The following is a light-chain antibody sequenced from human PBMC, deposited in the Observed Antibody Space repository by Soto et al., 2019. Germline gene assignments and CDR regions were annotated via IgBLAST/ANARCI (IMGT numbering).Light chain of an antibody. J-gene: IGLJ3*02. Sequence: QSVLTQPPSVSAAPGQKVTISCSGSSSNNGNNYVSWYQQLPGTAPKLLIYDNNKRPSGIPDRFSGSKSGTSATLGITGLQTGDEADYYCGTWDSSRSAAWVFGGGTKLAVL. CDR2: DNN. CDR1: SSNNGNNY. V-gene: IGLV1-51*01. CDR3: GTWDSSRSAAWV.